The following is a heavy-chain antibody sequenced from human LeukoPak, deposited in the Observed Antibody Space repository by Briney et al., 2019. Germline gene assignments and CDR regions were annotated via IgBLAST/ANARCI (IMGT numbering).Heavy chain of an antibody. J-gene: IGHJ4*02. Sequence: PGGSLRLSCAASGFTFSNYWMTWVRQAPGKGLEWVANIKQDGSEKYYVDSVKDRFTISRDNAKNSLYLQMNSLRAEDTALYYCAREDQPRGTFDYWGQGILVTVSS. V-gene: IGHV3-7*05. CDR2: IKQDGSEK. CDR3: AREDQPRGTFDY. CDR1: GFTFSNYW. D-gene: IGHD2-15*01.